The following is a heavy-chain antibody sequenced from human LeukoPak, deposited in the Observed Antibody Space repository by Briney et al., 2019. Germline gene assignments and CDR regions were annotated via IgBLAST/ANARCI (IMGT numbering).Heavy chain of an antibody. D-gene: IGHD1-26*01. CDR2: INWNGGGT. CDR3: AKHMRATNTYSFFGLDV. V-gene: IGHV3-9*01. Sequence: GGSLRLSCAATGFTFKDYGMHWVRQPPGKGLEWVSSINWNGGGTDYADSVKGRFTISRDNAKNSLYLQLSSLRPEDTALYYCAKHMRATNTYSFFGLDVWDQGTTVTVSS. J-gene: IGHJ6*02. CDR1: GFTFKDYG.